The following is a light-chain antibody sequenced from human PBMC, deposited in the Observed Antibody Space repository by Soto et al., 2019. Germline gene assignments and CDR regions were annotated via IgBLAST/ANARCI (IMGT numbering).Light chain of an antibody. CDR3: QQYSSLVT. J-gene: IGKJ5*01. CDR2: KAS. V-gene: IGKV1-5*03. CDR1: QTISSW. Sequence: DIQMTQSPSTLSGSVGDRVTITCRASQTISSWLAWYQQKPGKAPKLLIYKASTLKSGVPSRFSGSGSGTEFTLTISSLQPDDSATYYCQQYSSLVTFGQGTRLEIK.